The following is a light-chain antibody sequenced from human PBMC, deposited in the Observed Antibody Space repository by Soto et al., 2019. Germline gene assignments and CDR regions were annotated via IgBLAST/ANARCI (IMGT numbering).Light chain of an antibody. CDR2: TAS. Sequence: EIIITQSPATLSVSPGERVTLSCRASQSVSDNVAWYQQRPGQSPRLLMHTASARAAGLPARFSGSGSGTEFSLSIRSLQSEDFAVYFCQQYNDWPITFGQGTRLE. V-gene: IGKV3-15*01. CDR3: QQYNDWPIT. J-gene: IGKJ5*01. CDR1: QSVSDN.